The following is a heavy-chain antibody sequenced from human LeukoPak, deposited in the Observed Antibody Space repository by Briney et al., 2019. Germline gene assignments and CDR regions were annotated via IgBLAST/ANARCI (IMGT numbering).Heavy chain of an antibody. CDR2: ISSSGSTI. J-gene: IGHJ4*02. D-gene: IGHD3-22*01. CDR1: GCTFSSYE. CDR3: ARAGPYYDSSGYLGY. Sequence: GGSLRLSCAASGCTFSSYEMNWVRQAPGKGLEWVSYISSSGSTIYYADSVKGRFTISRDNAKNSLYLQMNSLRAEDTAVYYCARAGPYYDSSGYLGYWGQGTLVTVSS. V-gene: IGHV3-48*03.